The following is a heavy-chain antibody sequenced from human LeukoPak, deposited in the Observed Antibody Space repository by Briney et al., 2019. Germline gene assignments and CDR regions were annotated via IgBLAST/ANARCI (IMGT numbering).Heavy chain of an antibody. CDR1: GFIFRNFW. V-gene: IGHV3-74*01. Sequence: GGSLRLSCSASGFIFRNFWMHWVRQAPGKGPVWVSRINNDGKLVTYADSVKGRFTISRDSAKDTVFLQMNSLRVEDTALYYCVRGLGDVWGKGTLVIVSS. CDR2: INNDGKLV. CDR3: VRGLGDV. J-gene: IGHJ6*04. D-gene: IGHD4-11*01.